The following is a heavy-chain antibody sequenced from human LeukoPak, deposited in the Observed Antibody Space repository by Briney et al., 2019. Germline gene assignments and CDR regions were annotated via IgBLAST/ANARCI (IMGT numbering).Heavy chain of an antibody. V-gene: IGHV1-24*01. CDR1: GYTLTELS. CDR2: FDPEDGET. CDR3: ATDPRGYSGPDY. J-gene: IGHJ4*02. D-gene: IGHD5-12*01. Sequence: ASVKVSCKVSGYTLTELSIHWVRQAPGKGLEWMGGFDPEDGETIYAQKFQGRVTMTEDTSTDTAYMELSSLRSEDTAVYYCATDPRGYSGPDYWGQGTLVTVSS.